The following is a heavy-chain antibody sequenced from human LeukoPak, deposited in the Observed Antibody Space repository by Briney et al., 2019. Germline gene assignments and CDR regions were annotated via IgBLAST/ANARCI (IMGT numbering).Heavy chain of an antibody. Sequence: PSETLSLTCSVSGVSISDYHWIWIRQPPAKGLEWMGYFSYGGSTRYNPSLKSRVTMSVDTSKNQFSLRLISVAAADTAVYYCARMYSGTSYYFDFWGQGTLVTVSS. CDR1: GVSISDYH. CDR2: FSYGGST. CDR3: ARMYSGTSYYFDF. J-gene: IGHJ4*02. V-gene: IGHV4-59*01. D-gene: IGHD1-26*01.